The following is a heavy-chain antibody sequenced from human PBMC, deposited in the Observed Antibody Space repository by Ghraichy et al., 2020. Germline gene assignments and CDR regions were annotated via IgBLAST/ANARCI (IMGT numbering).Heavy chain of an antibody. V-gene: IGHV3-23*01. CDR3: ARDPLNDSSGYYHGYFDD. J-gene: IGHJ4*02. CDR1: GFTFSSYA. CDR2: ISTSGGST. D-gene: IGHD3-22*01. Sequence: LSLTCAASGFTFSSYAMSWVRQAPGKGLEWVSGISTSGGSTNYADSVKGRFTISRDNSKNTLYLQMNSLRAEDTAVYYCARDPLNDSSGYYHGYFDDWGQGTLVTVSS.